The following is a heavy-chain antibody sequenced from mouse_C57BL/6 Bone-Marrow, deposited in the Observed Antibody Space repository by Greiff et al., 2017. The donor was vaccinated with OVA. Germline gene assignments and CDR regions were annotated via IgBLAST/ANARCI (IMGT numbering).Heavy chain of an antibody. CDR1: GYTFTSYW. V-gene: IGHV1-50*01. Sequence: VKLQQPGAELVKPGASVKLSCKASGYTFTSYWMQWVKQRPGQGLEWIGVIDPNVWMKNDNQKFKGKATLTVDTSSSTAYMQLSSLTSEDSAVYDCARGDDYVLWYFDVWGTGTTVTVSS. D-gene: IGHD2-4*01. CDR3: ARGDDYVLWYFDV. J-gene: IGHJ1*03. CDR2: IDPNVWMK.